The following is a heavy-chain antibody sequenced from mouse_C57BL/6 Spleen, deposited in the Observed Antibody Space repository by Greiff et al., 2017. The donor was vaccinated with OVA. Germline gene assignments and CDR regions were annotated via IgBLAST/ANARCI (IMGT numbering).Heavy chain of an antibody. CDR2: ISYDGSN. J-gene: IGHJ1*03. Sequence: EVKLQESGPGLVKPSQSLSLTCSVTGYSITSGYYWNWIRQFPGNKLEWMGYISYDGSNNYNPSLKNRISITRDPSKNQFFLKLNSVTTEDTATYYCARGITTVVAYWYFDVWGTGTTVTVSS. D-gene: IGHD1-1*01. CDR3: ARGITTVVAYWYFDV. V-gene: IGHV3-6*01. CDR1: GYSITSGYY.